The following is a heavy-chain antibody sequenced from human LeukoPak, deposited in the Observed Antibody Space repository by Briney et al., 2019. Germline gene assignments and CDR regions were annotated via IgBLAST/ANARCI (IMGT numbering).Heavy chain of an antibody. CDR2: MNPNSGNT. Sequence: ASVKVSCKASGYTFTSYDINWVRQATGQGLEWMGWMNPNSGNTGYAQKFQGRVTMTRNTSISTAYMELSSLRSEDTAVCYCARGFPRKYCSGGSCYKYYFDYWGQGTLVTVSS. V-gene: IGHV1-8*01. D-gene: IGHD2-15*01. CDR1: GYTFTSYD. J-gene: IGHJ4*02. CDR3: ARGFPRKYCSGGSCYKYYFDY.